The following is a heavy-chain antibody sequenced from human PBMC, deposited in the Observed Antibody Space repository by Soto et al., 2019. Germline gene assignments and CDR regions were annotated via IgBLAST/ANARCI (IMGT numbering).Heavy chain of an antibody. CDR1: GGSIRSGGYY. Sequence: QVQLQESGPGLVKPSQTLSLTCTVSGGSIRSGGYYWSWVRQHPGKGLEWIGYIYYSGSTYYSPSLKSRVTISVDTSKNQFSLKMSSVTAADTAVYYCARDPIVVVPAAMRYYYGMDVWGQGTTVTVSS. V-gene: IGHV4-31*03. CDR3: ARDPIVVVPAAMRYYYGMDV. D-gene: IGHD2-2*01. CDR2: IYYSGST. J-gene: IGHJ6*02.